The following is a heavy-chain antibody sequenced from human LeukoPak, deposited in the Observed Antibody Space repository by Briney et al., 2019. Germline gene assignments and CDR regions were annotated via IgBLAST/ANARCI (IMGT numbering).Heavy chain of an antibody. CDR3: AGDRVAVATYYYYGMDV. V-gene: IGHV3-30*04. J-gene: IGHJ6*02. D-gene: IGHD6-19*01. Sequence: PGGSLRLSCAASGFTFSSYAMHWVRQAPGKGLEWVAVISYDGSNKYYADSVKGRFTISRDNSKNTLYLQMNSLRAEDTAVYYCAGDRVAVATYYYYGMDVWGRGTTVTVSS. CDR2: ISYDGSNK. CDR1: GFTFSSYA.